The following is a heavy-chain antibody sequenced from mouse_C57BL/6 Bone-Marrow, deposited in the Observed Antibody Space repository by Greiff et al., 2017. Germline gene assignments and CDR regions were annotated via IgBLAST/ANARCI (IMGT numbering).Heavy chain of an antibody. CDR3: ARGGTTVVGDY. V-gene: IGHV1-82*01. CDR1: GYAFSSSW. J-gene: IGHJ2*01. Sequence: QVQLQQSGPELVKPGASVKISCKASGYAFSSSWMNWVKQRPGKGLEWIGRIYPGDGDTNYNGKFKGKATLTADKSSSTAYMQLSSLTSEDSAVYFCARGGTTVVGDYWGQGTTLTVSS. D-gene: IGHD1-1*01. CDR2: IYPGDGDT.